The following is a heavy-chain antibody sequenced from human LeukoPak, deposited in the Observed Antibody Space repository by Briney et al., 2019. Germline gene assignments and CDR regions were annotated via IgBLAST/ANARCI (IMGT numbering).Heavy chain of an antibody. V-gene: IGHV3-73*01. CDR2: IRDKAKNYET. CDR3: TRVDYGSGSGDY. J-gene: IGHJ4*02. D-gene: IGHD3-10*01. CDR1: GFSFSDSG. Sequence: GGSLRLSCAASGFSFSDSGIHWVRQASGKGLEWIGRIRDKAKNYETAYAGSVKGRFTISRDDSKNTAYLEMNSLKTEDMAVYYCTRVDYGSGSGDYWGQGTLVSVSS.